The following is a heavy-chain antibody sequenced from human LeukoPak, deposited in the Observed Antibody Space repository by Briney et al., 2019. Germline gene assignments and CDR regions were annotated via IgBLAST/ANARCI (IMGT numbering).Heavy chain of an antibody. CDR3: ARDRGGTTPPNWFDP. Sequence: ASVKVSCKASGYTFTSYYMHWVRQAPGQGLEWMGIINPSGGSTSYVQKFQGRVTMTRDTSTSTVYMELSSLRSEDTAVYYCARDRGGTTPPNWFDPWGQGTLVTVSS. J-gene: IGHJ5*02. CDR1: GYTFTSYY. V-gene: IGHV1-46*01. D-gene: IGHD1-1*01. CDR2: INPSGGST.